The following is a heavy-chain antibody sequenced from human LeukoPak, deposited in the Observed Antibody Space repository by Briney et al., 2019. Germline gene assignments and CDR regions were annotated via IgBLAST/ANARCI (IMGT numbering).Heavy chain of an antibody. Sequence: ASVKVSFKASGDTFSNYYIHWLRQAPGQGPEWVGWINLNSGGANYAQKFQGRVTLTRDTSISTAYLVLSSLRSDDTSIYYCAKIRLGRLDPWGQGTLGTVSS. CDR2: INLNSGGA. J-gene: IGHJ5*02. CDR1: GDTFSNYY. V-gene: IGHV1-2*02. CDR3: AKIRLGRLDP. D-gene: IGHD6-6*01.